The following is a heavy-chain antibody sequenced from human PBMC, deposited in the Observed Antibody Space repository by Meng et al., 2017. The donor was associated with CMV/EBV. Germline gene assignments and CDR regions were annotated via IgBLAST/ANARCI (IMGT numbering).Heavy chain of an antibody. Sequence: GGSLRLSCAASGFTFSSYSMNWVRQAPGKGLEWVSSISSSSSYIYYADSVKGRFTISRDNAKNSLYLLMNSLRAEDTAVYYCARGQGRIVVNWFDPWGQGTLVTVSS. CDR1: GFTFSSYS. CDR3: ARGQGRIVVNWFDP. V-gene: IGHV3-21*01. CDR2: ISSSSSYI. J-gene: IGHJ5*02. D-gene: IGHD3-22*01.